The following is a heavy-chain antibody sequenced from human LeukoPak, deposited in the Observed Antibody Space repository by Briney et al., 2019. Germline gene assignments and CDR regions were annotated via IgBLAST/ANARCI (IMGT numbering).Heavy chain of an antibody. Sequence: SEILSLTCTVSGGSISSYYWSWIRQPPGKGLEWNGYIYYSGSTNYNPSLKSRVTISVDTSKNQFSLKLSSVTAADTAVYYCARVRGYSSGWYGYYFDYWGQGTLVTVSS. CDR3: ARVRGYSSGWYGYYFDY. J-gene: IGHJ4*02. V-gene: IGHV4-59*01. D-gene: IGHD6-19*01. CDR1: GGSISSYY. CDR2: IYYSGST.